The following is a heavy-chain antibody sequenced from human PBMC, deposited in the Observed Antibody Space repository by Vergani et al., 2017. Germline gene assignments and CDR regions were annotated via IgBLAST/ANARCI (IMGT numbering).Heavy chain of an antibody. CDR2: FYYSGST. CDR1: GGSISRGDYY. J-gene: IGHJ3*02. CDR3: ARLVRDSSGNDAFDI. D-gene: IGHD3-22*01. Sequence: QVQLQESGPGLVKPSQTLSLTCTVSGGSISRGDYYWSWIRQPPGKGLEWCGYFYYSGSTYYNPPLKSRVTISVDTSKNQFSLKLSSVSAPDTAVYYCARLVRDSSGNDAFDIWGQGRMVTVSS. V-gene: IGHV4-30-4*08.